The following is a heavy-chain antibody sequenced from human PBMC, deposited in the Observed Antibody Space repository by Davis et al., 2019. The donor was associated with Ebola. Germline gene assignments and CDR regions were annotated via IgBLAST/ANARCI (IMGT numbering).Heavy chain of an antibody. V-gene: IGHV1-69*04. D-gene: IGHD5-24*01. CDR1: GGTFSSYA. CDR2: IIPILGIA. CDR3: ARDGYNLRADAFDI. J-gene: IGHJ3*02. Sequence: SVKVSCKASGGTFSSYAISWVRQAPGQGLEWMGRIIPILGIANYAQKFQGRVTITADKSTSTAYMELSSLRSEDTAVYYCARDGYNLRADAFDIWGQGTMVTVSS.